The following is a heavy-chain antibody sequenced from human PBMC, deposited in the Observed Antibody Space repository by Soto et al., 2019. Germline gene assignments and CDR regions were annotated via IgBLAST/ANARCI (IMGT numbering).Heavy chain of an antibody. Sequence: ASVKVSCKASGYTFTSFAIHWVRQAPGQRPEWMGWISPDNGHTRYSQKFQGRVTITRDTPASAAYMELSSLRSDDTAVYYCATDPHYYDTTGYCLDNWGQGTLVTVSS. V-gene: IGHV1-3*01. CDR2: ISPDNGHT. CDR1: GYTFTSFA. D-gene: IGHD3-22*01. J-gene: IGHJ4*02. CDR3: ATDPHYYDTTGYCLDN.